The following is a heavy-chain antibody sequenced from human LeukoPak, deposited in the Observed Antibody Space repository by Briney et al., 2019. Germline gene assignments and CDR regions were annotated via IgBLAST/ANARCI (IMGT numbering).Heavy chain of an antibody. CDR3: AFANYDSSGSLGD. D-gene: IGHD3-22*01. V-gene: IGHV3-30*03. Sequence: GGSLRLSCAASGFTFSSYGMHWVRQAPGKGLEWVAVISYDGSNKYYADSVKGRFTISRDNSKNTLYLQMNSLRAEDTAVYYCAFANYDSSGSLGDWGQGTLVTVSS. CDR1: GFTFSSYG. J-gene: IGHJ4*02. CDR2: ISYDGSNK.